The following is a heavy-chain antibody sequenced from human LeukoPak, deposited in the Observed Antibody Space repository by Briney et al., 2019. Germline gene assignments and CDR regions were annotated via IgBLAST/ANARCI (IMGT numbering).Heavy chain of an antibody. Sequence: GRSLRLSCAASGFTFSSYAMHWVRQAPGKGLEWVANIKEDGSENYYVDSVKGRFTISRDNAKNSLYLQMSSLRAEDTAVYYCARGVDTLLWFGELLSPGEFDHWGQGTLVTVSS. CDR2: IKEDGSEN. J-gene: IGHJ4*02. V-gene: IGHV3-7*03. D-gene: IGHD3-10*01. CDR1: GFTFSSYA. CDR3: ARGVDTLLWFGELLSPGEFDH.